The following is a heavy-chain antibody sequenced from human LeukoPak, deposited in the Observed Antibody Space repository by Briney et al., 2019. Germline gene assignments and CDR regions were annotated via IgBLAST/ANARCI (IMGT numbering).Heavy chain of an antibody. CDR1: GLTFSSYA. J-gene: IGHJ4*02. CDR3: AKGLSSGWYRGLFGY. Sequence: GGSLRLSCAASGLTFSSYAMSWVRQAPGKGLEWVSAISGSGGSTYYADSVKGRFTISRDNSKNTLYLQMNSLRAEDTAVYYCAKGLSSGWYRGLFGYWGQGTLVTVSS. CDR2: ISGSGGST. V-gene: IGHV3-23*01. D-gene: IGHD6-19*01.